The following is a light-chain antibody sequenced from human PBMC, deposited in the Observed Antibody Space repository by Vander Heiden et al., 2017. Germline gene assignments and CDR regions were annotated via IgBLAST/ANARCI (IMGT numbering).Light chain of an antibody. Sequence: DIVLTQSPATLSLSPGEGATLSCRSSPSVSSYFACYQHTQIPPPRLLICDPPPTATGIPARFSGSGPGTDFTLTISSIEPEDFAVYYCQRRSNWPSMYTFGQGTKLEIK. CDR1: PSVSSY. CDR3: QRRSNWPSMYT. V-gene: IGKV3-11*01. J-gene: IGKJ2*01. CDR2: DPP.